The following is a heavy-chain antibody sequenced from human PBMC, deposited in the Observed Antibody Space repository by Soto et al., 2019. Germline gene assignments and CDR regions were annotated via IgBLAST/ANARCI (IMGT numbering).Heavy chain of an antibody. D-gene: IGHD6-19*01. CDR1: GFTFSNYA. CDR3: ASHPVAGHTRIWEN. J-gene: IGHJ4*02. V-gene: IGHV3-23*01. Sequence: DVHLLESGGGSVQPGGSLRLSCITSGFTFSNYAMSWVRQAPGKGLEWVSGINGNADSTAYAESVKGRFTISRDNSKNTLTLQMNNLSAEDTAVYYCASHPVAGHTRIWENWGQGTLVTVSS. CDR2: INGNADST.